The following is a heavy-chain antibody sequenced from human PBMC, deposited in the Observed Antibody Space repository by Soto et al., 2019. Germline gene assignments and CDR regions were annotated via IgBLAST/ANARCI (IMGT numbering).Heavy chain of an antibody. V-gene: IGHV2-5*02. CDR2: IFWDDDK. Sequence: QITLKESGPTLVKPTQTLTLTCTFSGFSLSTGGVGVGWIRQPPGKALEWLGFIFWDDDKRYSPSLKSRLTITKDTSNNQVVLTITNMDPVDTATYYCAHRSASQLELRNWGQGTLVTVSS. CDR3: AHRSASQLELRN. J-gene: IGHJ4*02. CDR1: GFSLSTGGVG. D-gene: IGHD1-7*01.